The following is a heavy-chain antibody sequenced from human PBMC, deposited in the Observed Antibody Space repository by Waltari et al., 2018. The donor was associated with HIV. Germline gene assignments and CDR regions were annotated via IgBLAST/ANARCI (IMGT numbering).Heavy chain of an antibody. V-gene: IGHV3-30*04. D-gene: IGHD3-22*01. J-gene: IGHJ6*02. CDR3: AREWITLIRAHYGMDV. CDR1: GFTFSSYA. Sequence: QVQLVESGGGVVQPGRSLRLSCAASGFTFSSYAMHWVRTAPGKGLEWVAFISYDGSNKYYADSVKGRFTISRDNSKNTLYLQMNSLRAEDTAVYYCAREWITLIRAHYGMDVWGQGTTVTVSS. CDR2: ISYDGSNK.